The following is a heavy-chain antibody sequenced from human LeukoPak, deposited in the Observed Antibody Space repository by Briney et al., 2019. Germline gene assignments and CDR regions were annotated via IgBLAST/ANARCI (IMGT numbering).Heavy chain of an antibody. D-gene: IGHD6-19*01. CDR2: INPNSGGT. V-gene: IGHV1-2*02. CDR3: ARVRNRSVAGSPWAY. CDR1: GYTFTGYY. Sequence: WASVKVSCKASGYTFTGYYMHWVRQAPGQGLEWMGWINPNSGGTNYAQKFQGRVTMTRDTSISTAYMELSRLRSDGTAVYYGARVRNRSVAGSPWAYWGQGTLVTVSS. J-gene: IGHJ4*02.